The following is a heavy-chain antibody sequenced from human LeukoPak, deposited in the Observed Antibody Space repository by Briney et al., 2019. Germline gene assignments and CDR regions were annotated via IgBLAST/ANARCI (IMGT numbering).Heavy chain of an antibody. V-gene: IGHV3-66*01. J-gene: IGHJ5*02. D-gene: IGHD3-10*01. CDR1: GFTVSINY. Sequence: GGSLRLSCAASGFTVSINYMCWVRQAPGKGLEWVSVIYSGGSTYYADSVKGRFTISRDNSKNTLDLQMNSLRAEDTAVYYCARNHYSGSGSYFTPPQSWGQGTLVTVSS. CDR2: IYSGGST. CDR3: ARNHYSGSGSYFTPPQS.